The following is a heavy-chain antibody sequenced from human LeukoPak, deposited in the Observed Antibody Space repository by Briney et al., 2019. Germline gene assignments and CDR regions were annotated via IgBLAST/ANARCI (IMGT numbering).Heavy chain of an antibody. CDR2: INLFDSDT. J-gene: IGHJ4*02. CDR1: GYSSSYW. D-gene: IGHD5-18*01. Sequence: GESLKISCKGSGYSSSYWIAWVRQMPGKGLEWMGIINLFDSDTRYTPSFQGHVTISADKSINTAYIQWSSLKASDTGMYYCARPRGYSYGCEYWGQGTLVTVSS. V-gene: IGHV5-51*01. CDR3: ARPRGYSYGCEY.